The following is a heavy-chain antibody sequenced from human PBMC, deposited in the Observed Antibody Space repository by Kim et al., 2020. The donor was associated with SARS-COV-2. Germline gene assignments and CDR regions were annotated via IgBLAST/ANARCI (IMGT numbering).Heavy chain of an antibody. D-gene: IGHD2-21*01. J-gene: IGHJ3*01. CDR3: AKDFYSEHRGEGAFDV. V-gene: IGHV3-23*01. Sequence: GGSLRLSCAASGFTFSSFAMNWVRQAPGKGLEWVAGISGSGGSKYYADSVKGRFTFSRDNSKNTLYLQMNSLRAEDTAVYYFAKDFYSEHRGEGAFDV. CDR2: ISGSGGSK. CDR1: GFTFSSFA.